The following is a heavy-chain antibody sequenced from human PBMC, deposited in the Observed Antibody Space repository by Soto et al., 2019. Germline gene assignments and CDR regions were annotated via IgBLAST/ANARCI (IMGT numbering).Heavy chain of an antibody. CDR1: GGSISTGDYY. J-gene: IGHJ4*02. V-gene: IGHV4-30-4*01. D-gene: IGHD5-12*01. CDR3: ASKDGYKRTY. Sequence: SETLSLTCTVSGGSISTGDYYWSWIRQPPGKGLEWIGYIYYSGSTFYSPSLKSRITISLNTPKNQFSLRLGSVTAADTAVYYCASKDGYKRTYWGQGTQVTVSS. CDR2: IYYSGST.